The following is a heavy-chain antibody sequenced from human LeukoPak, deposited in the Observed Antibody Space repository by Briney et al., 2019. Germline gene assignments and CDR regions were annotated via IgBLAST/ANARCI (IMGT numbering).Heavy chain of an antibody. D-gene: IGHD3-10*01. CDR2: ISSSGSTI. CDR1: GFTFSSYE. V-gene: IGHV3-48*03. CDR3: ARDHRGSGSTYYYYYMDV. J-gene: IGHJ6*03. Sequence: GGSLRPSCAASGFTFSSYEMNWVRQAPGKGLEWVSYISSSGSTIYYADSVKGRFTISRDNAKNSLYLQMNSLRAEDTAVYYCARDHRGSGSTYYYYYMDVWGKGTTVTISS.